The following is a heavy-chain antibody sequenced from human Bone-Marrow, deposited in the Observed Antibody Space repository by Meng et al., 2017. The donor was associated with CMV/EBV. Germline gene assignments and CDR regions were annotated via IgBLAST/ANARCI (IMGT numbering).Heavy chain of an antibody. V-gene: IGHV3-20*04. CDR1: GFTFDDYG. Sequence: GEYLKISCAASGFTFDDYGMSWVRQAPGKGLEWVSGINWNGGSTGYADSAKGRFTISRDNAKNSLYLQMNSLRAEDTAVYYCARWGGSTSLDYWGQGTLVTVSS. CDR2: INWNGGST. CDR3: ARWGGSTSLDY. D-gene: IGHD2-2*01. J-gene: IGHJ4*02.